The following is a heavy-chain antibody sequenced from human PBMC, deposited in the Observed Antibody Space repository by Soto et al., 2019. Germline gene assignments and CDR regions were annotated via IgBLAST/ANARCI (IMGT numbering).Heavy chain of an antibody. V-gene: IGHV4-39*01. D-gene: IGHD3-9*01. J-gene: IGHJ4*02. CDR3: ARQRTDWLLGFDY. CDR1: GGSISSSSYY. Sequence: QLQLQESGPGLVKPSETLSLTCTVSGGSISSSSYYWGWIRQPPGKGLEWIGSIYYSGSTYYNPSLKSRVTRSVDRSKNQVSLKLSSVTAADTAVYYCARQRTDWLLGFDYWGQGTLVTVSS. CDR2: IYYSGST.